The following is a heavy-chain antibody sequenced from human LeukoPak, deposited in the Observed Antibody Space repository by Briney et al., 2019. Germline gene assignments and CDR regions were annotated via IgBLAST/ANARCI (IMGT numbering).Heavy chain of an antibody. Sequence: GASVKVSCKASGYTFTGCYMHWVRQAPGQGLEWMGWINPNSGGTNYAQKFQGRVTMTRDTSISTAYMELSRLRSDDTAVYYCARDHLRALMTTVTTSPDYWGQGTLVTVSS. V-gene: IGHV1-2*02. D-gene: IGHD4-17*01. CDR3: ARDHLRALMTTVTTSPDY. J-gene: IGHJ4*02. CDR2: INPNSGGT. CDR1: GYTFTGCY.